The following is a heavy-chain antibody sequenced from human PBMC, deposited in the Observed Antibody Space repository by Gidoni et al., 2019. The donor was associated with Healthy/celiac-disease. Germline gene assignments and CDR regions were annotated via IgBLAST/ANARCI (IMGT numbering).Heavy chain of an antibody. CDR1: GFTFSSYS. D-gene: IGHD3-22*01. CDR2: ISSSSSYI. V-gene: IGHV3-21*01. CDR3: ARDGLYDSSGYQYWYFDL. J-gene: IGHJ2*01. Sequence: EVQLVESRGGLVKPGGSLRLSCAASGFTFSSYSMNWVRQAPGKGLEWVSSISSSSSYIYYADSVKGRFTISRDNAKNSLYLQMNSLRAEDTAVYYCARDGLYDSSGYQYWYFDLWGRGTLVTVSS.